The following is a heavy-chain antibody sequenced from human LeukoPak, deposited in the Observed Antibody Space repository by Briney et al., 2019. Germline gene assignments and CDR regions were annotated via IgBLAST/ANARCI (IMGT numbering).Heavy chain of an antibody. CDR3: ARGEIYYYYMDV. D-gene: IGHD3-16*01. V-gene: IGHV3-48*03. CDR2: ISSSGSTI. Sequence: PGGSLRLSCAASGFTFSSYEMNWVRQAPGKGLEWVSYISSSGSTIYYADSVKGRFTISRDNAKNSLYLQMNSLRAEDTAVYYCARGEIYYYYMDVWGKGTTVTISS. J-gene: IGHJ6*03. CDR1: GFTFSSYE.